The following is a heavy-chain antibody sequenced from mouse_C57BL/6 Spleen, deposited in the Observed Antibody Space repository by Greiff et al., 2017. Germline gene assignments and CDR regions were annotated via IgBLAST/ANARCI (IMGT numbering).Heavy chain of an antibody. D-gene: IGHD1-1*01. CDR2: ISNGGGST. V-gene: IGHV5-12*01. CDR1: GFTFSDYY. Sequence: EVQLVESGGGLVQPGGSLKLSCAASGFTFSDYYMYWVRQTPEKRLEWVAYISNGGGSTYYPDTVKGRFTISRDNAKNTLYLQMSRLKSEDTAMYYCARQMDYGSLDYWGQGTTLTVSS. J-gene: IGHJ2*01. CDR3: ARQMDYGSLDY.